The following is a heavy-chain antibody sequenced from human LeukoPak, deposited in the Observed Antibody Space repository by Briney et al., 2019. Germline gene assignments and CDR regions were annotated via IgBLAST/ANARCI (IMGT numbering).Heavy chain of an antibody. V-gene: IGHV2-5*02. CDR1: GFSLSTSGVG. D-gene: IGHD1-20*01. Sequence: VSSPTLVKPTQTLTLTCTFSGFSLSTSGVGVGWIRQPPGKALEWLALIYWDDDKRYSPSPKSRLTITKDTSKNQVVLTMTNMDPVDTATYYCAHYNWGRWFDSWGQGTLVTVSS. CDR3: AHYNWGRWFDS. J-gene: IGHJ5*01. CDR2: IYWDDDK.